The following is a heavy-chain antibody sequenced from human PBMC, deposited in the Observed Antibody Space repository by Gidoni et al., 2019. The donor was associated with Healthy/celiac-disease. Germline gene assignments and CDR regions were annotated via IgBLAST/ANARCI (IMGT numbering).Heavy chain of an antibody. CDR1: GFTFSSYD. CDR3: ARDNGGYCSGGSCSGFDY. Sequence: EVQLVESGGGLVQPGGSLRISCAAAGFTFSSYDMHWVRQATGKGLEWVSAIGTAGDTYYPGSVKGRFTISRENAKNSLYLQMNSLRAGDTAVYYCARDNGGYCSGGSCSGFDYWGQGTLVTVSS. D-gene: IGHD2-15*01. V-gene: IGHV3-13*01. J-gene: IGHJ4*02. CDR2: IGTAGDT.